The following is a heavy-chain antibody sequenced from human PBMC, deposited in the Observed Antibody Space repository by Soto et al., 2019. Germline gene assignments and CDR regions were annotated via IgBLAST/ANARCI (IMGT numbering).Heavy chain of an antibody. D-gene: IGHD6-13*01. CDR1: GFTFSSYA. CDR3: ARRGPGTYFDY. J-gene: IGHJ4*02. Sequence: EVQLLESGGGLVQPGGSLRLSCAASGFTFSSYAMRWVRQAPGKGLEWVSAVSGSGGSTYYADSVKGRFTISRDNSKHTLYLQLTSLRAEATAVYYWARRGPGTYFDYWGQGTLVTVSS. CDR2: VSGSGGST. V-gene: IGHV3-23*01.